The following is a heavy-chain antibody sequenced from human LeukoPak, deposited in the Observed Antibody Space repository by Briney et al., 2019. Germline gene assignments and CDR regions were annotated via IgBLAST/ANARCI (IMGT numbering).Heavy chain of an antibody. CDR2: IWGTGGTT. D-gene: IGHD4-17*01. CDR3: GKDPNGDYVGAFDF. Sequence: ESGGSLRLSCAASGFTFSGYALIWVRQAPGKGLEWISAIWGTGGTTYCADSVKGRCTISRDNSRNTVYLQMNSLRAEDTALYFCGKDPNGDYVGAFDFWGPGTMVTVSS. J-gene: IGHJ3*01. CDR1: GFTFSGYA. V-gene: IGHV3-23*01.